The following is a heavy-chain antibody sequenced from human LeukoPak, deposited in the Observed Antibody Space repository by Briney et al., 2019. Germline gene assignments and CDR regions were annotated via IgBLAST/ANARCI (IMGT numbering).Heavy chain of an antibody. CDR3: AKEIGRGATGYFDY. D-gene: IGHD1-26*01. J-gene: IGHJ4*02. Sequence: GGSLRLSCAATGFTFSSYAMSWVRQARGKGLEWVSAISGSGGSTYYADSVKGRFTISRDSSKNTLYLQMNSLRAEDTAVYYCAKEIGRGATGYFDYWGQGTLVTVSS. CDR2: ISGSGGST. CDR1: GFTFSSYA. V-gene: IGHV3-23*01.